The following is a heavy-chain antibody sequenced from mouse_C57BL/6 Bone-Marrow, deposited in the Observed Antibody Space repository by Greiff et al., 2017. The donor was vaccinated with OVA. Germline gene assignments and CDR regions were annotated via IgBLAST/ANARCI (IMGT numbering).Heavy chain of an antibody. CDR3: ARSPPFRYFDV. CDR2: IYPGDGDT. Sequence: QLKASGPALVKPGASVTISCTASGFAFSSSWLYWVKHRPGQGLAWIGRIYPGDGDTNYNGKFKGKATLTADKSSSTAYMQLSSLTSEDSAVYFCARSPPFRYFDVWGTGTTVTVSS. J-gene: IGHJ1*03. CDR1: GFAFSSSW. D-gene: IGHD3-1*01. V-gene: IGHV1-82*01.